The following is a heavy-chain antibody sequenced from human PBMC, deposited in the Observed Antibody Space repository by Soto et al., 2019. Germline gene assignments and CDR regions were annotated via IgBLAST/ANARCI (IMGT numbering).Heavy chain of an antibody. J-gene: IGHJ4*02. CDR1: GFTFSDFY. D-gene: IGHD5-18*01. CDR3: ARGVGAVHAYSYGSPDY. Sequence: QVQLVESGGGLVKPGGSLRLSCAASGFTFSDFYMTWIRQAPGKGLEWLSYISGSSRYTYYADSVKGRFTISRDNANNSLYLQMNSLRAEDTAVYYCARGVGAVHAYSYGSPDYWGQGTLVTVSS. V-gene: IGHV3-11*06. CDR2: ISGSSRYT.